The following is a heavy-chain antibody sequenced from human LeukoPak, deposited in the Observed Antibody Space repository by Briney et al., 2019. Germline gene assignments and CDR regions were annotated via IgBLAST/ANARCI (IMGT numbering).Heavy chain of an antibody. CDR2: IGPSGAVT. CDR1: GFTFETYA. D-gene: IGHD5-12*01. CDR3: AKYATGYAPNFDY. V-gene: IGHV3-23*01. Sequence: GGSLRLSCAGSGFTFETYAMTWVRQAPGKGLEWVSVIGPSGAVTHYAESVKGRFTISRDNSKNTLYLQMNSLRVEDTGIYFCAKYATGYAPNFDYWGQGTQVTVSS. J-gene: IGHJ4*02.